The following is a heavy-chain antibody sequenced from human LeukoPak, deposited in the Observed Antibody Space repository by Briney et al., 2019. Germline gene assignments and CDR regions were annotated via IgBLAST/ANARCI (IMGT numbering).Heavy chain of an antibody. CDR1: GGTFSSYA. D-gene: IGHD4-17*01. CDR3: ATNPTTVTTLGSAVWFDP. V-gene: IGHV1-69*06. CDR2: IIPIFGTA. Sequence: ASVKVSCKASGGTFSSYAISWVRQAPGQGLEWMGGIIPIFGTANYAQKFQGGVTITADKSTSTAYMELSSLRSEDTAVYYCATNPTTVTTLGSAVWFDPWGQGTLVTVSS. J-gene: IGHJ5*02.